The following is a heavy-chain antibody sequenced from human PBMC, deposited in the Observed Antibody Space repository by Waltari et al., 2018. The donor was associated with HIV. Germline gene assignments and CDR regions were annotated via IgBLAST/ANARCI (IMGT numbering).Heavy chain of an antibody. CDR3: AKERGGYCSGGSCYWGWFDP. Sequence: EVQLLESGGGLVQPGGSLRLSCAAYGFTFSSYAMIWVRQPPGMRLEWVSALCGSGGRTYYEDTLKGRFTISRDNSKNTLYLQMNSLRAEDTAVYYCAKERGGYCSGGSCYWGWFDPWGQGTLVTVSS. D-gene: IGHD2-15*01. CDR2: LCGSGGRT. CDR1: GFTFSSYA. J-gene: IGHJ5*02. V-gene: IGHV3-23*01.